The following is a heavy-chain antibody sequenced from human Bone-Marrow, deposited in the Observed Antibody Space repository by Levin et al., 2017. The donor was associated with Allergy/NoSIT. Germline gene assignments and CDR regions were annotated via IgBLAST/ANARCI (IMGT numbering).Heavy chain of an antibody. V-gene: IGHV4-59*01. CDR3: ARISSLTMIGYFDD. Sequence: PSETLSLTCTVSGGSISSFYWSWIRQPPGKGLEWTGYLYNNRSTNYNPSLKSRVTISLDTSKNQFSLKLSSVTAADTAVYYCARISSLTMIGYFDDWGQGTLVTVSS. D-gene: IGHD3-10*02. CDR2: LYNNRST. CDR1: GGSISSFY. J-gene: IGHJ4*02.